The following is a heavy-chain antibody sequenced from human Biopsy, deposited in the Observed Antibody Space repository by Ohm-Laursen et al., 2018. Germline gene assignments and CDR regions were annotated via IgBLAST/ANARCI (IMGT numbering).Heavy chain of an antibody. Sequence: GSSVKVSCKAPGGTFSNYGVNWVRQAPGQGLEWLGGNIPILGTVNYAQKFQDRVTVAADTSTSTATMELRSLRSDDTAVYYCATKLTGYFHHWGQGTTVTVSS. J-gene: IGHJ6*02. CDR2: NIPILGTV. D-gene: IGHD1-26*01. CDR3: ATKLTGYFHH. CDR1: GGTFSNYG. V-gene: IGHV1-69*06.